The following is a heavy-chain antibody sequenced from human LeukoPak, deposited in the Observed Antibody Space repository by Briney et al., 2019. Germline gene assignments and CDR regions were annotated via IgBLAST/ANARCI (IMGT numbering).Heavy chain of an antibody. CDR2: IYYSGST. J-gene: IGHJ3*02. CDR1: GGSISSHY. V-gene: IGHV4-59*11. D-gene: IGHD5-24*01. CDR3: ARGEMATIEDAFDI. Sequence: SETPSLTCTVSGGSISSHYWSWIRQSPGKGLEWIGYIYYSGSTNYNPSLKSRVTISVDTSKNQFSLKLNSVTAADTAVYYCARGEMATIEDAFDIWGQGTMVTVSS.